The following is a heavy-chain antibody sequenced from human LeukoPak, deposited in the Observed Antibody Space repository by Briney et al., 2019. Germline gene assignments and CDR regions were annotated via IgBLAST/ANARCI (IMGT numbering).Heavy chain of an antibody. CDR1: GGSISSSSYY. CDR3: ARRSVGVVMMYFDY. CDR2: IYYSGST. V-gene: IGHV4-39*01. Sequence: SETLSLTCTVSGGSISSSSYYWGWIRQLPGKGLEWIGSIYYSGSTYYNPSLKSRVTISVDTSKNQFSLKLSSVTAADTAVYYCARRSVGVVMMYFDYWGQGTLVTVSS. J-gene: IGHJ4*02. D-gene: IGHD3-3*01.